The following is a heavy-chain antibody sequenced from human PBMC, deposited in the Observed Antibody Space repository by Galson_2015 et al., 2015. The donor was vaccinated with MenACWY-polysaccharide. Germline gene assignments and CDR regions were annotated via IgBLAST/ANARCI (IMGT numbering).Heavy chain of an antibody. Sequence: LTCTVSGDSITSGGYFWSWIRQHPGKGLEWIASTSYDGGTYYNPSLKSRVTISVDTPKNKFSLWLNLVTARAEAVYYCPREGEESTNRDWFDSWGQGTLVTVSS. CDR1: GDSITSGGYF. V-gene: IGHV4-31*03. D-gene: IGHD1-26*01. CDR3: PREGEESTNRDWFDS. CDR2: TSYDGGT. J-gene: IGHJ5*01.